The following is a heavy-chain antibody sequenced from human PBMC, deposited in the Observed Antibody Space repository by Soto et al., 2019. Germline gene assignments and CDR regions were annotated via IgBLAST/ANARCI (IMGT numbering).Heavy chain of an antibody. V-gene: IGHV3-23*01. CDR3: AKHRLVAKIRGSLYYYGMDE. CDR1: GFTFSSYA. CDR2: ISGSGGST. D-gene: IGHD5-12*01. Sequence: EGSLRLSCAASGFTFSSYAMSWVRQAPGKGLEWVSAISGSGGSTYYADSVKGRFTISRDNSKNTLYLQMNSLRAEDMAAYYCAKHRLVAKIRGSLYYYGMDEWYPGTSLTVFS. J-gene: IGHJ6*02.